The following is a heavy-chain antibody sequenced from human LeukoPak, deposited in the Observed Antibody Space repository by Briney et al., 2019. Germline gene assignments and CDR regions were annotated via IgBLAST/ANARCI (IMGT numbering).Heavy chain of an antibody. Sequence: VGSLRLSCAASGFTVSSNYMSWVRQAPGKGLEWVSVNYSGGSTYYADSVKGRFTISRDNSKNTLYLQMNSLRAEDTAVYYCARAPPYSSSSFWFDPWGQGTLVTVSS. V-gene: IGHV3-66*02. CDR2: NYSGGST. J-gene: IGHJ5*02. CDR3: ARAPPYSSSSFWFDP. CDR1: GFTVSSNY. D-gene: IGHD6-6*01.